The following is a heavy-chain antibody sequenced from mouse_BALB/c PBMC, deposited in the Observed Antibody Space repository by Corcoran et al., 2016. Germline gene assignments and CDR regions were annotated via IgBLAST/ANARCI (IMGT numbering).Heavy chain of an antibody. J-gene: IGHJ2*01. CDR2: INTYTGEP. V-gene: IGHV9-1*02. Sequence: QIQLVQSGPELKKPGETVKISCKASGYTFTIYGMNWVKQAPGKGLKWMGWINTYTGEPTYADDFKGRFAFSLETSASTAYLQSNNLKNEDMATYFCARRGFAFDYWGQGTTLTVSS. CDR3: ARRGFAFDY. CDR1: GYTFTIYG.